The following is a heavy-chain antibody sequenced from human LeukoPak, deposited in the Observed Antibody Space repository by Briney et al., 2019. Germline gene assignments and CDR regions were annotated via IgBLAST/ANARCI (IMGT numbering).Heavy chain of an antibody. CDR2: IYCSGST. J-gene: IGHJ4*02. D-gene: IGHD3-22*01. Sequence: PSETLSLTCAVSGGSISSGGYYWSWIRQPPGKGLEWIGYIYCSGSTNYNPSLKSRVTISVDTSKNQFSLKLSSVTAADTAVYYCARRFHYDSSSYFDYWGQGTLVTVSS. CDR1: GGSISSGGYY. CDR3: ARRFHYDSSSYFDY. V-gene: IGHV4-61*08.